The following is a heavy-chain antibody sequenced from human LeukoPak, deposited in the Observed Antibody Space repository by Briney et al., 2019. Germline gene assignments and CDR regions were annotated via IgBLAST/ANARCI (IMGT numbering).Heavy chain of an antibody. CDR3: ARNTLDDYYYGMDV. D-gene: IGHD1-1*01. CDR1: GGSISSYY. J-gene: IGHJ6*02. CDR2: IYYSGST. Sequence: SETLSLTCTVSGGSISSYYWSWIRQPPGKGLEWIGYIYYSGSTNYNPSLKSRVTISVDTSKNQFSLKLSSVTAADTAVYYCARNTLDDYYYGMDVWGQGTPVTVSS. V-gene: IGHV4-59*01.